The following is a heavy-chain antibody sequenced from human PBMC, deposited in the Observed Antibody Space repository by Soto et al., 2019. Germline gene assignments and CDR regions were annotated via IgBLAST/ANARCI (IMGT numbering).Heavy chain of an antibody. CDR1: GFTFSSYG. CDR3: ARDSKDDSSGYYAGFDY. J-gene: IGHJ4*02. V-gene: IGHV3-33*01. D-gene: IGHD3-22*01. CDR2: IYYDGSNK. Sequence: QVQLAESGGGVVQPGRSLRLSCAVSGFTFSSYGMNWVRQAPGKGLEWVAAIYYDGSNKYYADSVRGRFTISRDNFKKTLYLHMNSVRAEDTAVYYCARDSKDDSSGYYAGFDYWGQGTLVTVSS.